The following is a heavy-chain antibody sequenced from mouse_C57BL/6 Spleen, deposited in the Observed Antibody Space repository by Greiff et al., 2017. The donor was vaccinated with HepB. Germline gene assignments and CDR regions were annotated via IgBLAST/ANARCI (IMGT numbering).Heavy chain of an antibody. CDR3: ARDRGLYYYGSSPWFAY. CDR1: GFTFSSYA. J-gene: IGHJ3*01. V-gene: IGHV5-4*01. CDR2: ISDGGSYT. D-gene: IGHD1-1*01. Sequence: EVQGVESGGGLVKPGGSLKLSCAASGFTFSSYAMSWVRQPPEKRLEWVATISDGGSYTYYPDNVKGRFTISRDNAKNNLYLQMSHLKSEDTAMYYCARDRGLYYYGSSPWFAYWGQGTLVTVSA.